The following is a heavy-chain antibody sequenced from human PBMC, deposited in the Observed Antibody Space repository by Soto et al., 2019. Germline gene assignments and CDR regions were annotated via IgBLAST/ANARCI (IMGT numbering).Heavy chain of an antibody. Sequence: ASVKVSCKASGYTFTGYYMHWVRQAPGQGLEWMGWINPNSGGTNCAQKFQGWVTMTRDTSISTAYMELSRLRSDDTAVYYCARAVATESGDAFDIWGQGTMVTVS. J-gene: IGHJ3*02. CDR3: ARAVATESGDAFDI. CDR2: INPNSGGT. CDR1: GYTFTGYY. D-gene: IGHD5-12*01. V-gene: IGHV1-2*04.